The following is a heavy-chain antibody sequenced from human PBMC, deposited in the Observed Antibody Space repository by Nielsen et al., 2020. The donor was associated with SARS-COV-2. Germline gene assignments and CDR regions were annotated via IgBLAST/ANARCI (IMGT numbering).Heavy chain of an antibody. Sequence: GGSLRLSCAASGFTFSDYYMSWIRQAPGKGLEWVAVIWYDGSNKYYADSVKGRFTISRDNSKNTLYLQMNSLRAEDTAVYYCARDLLGSSSGWFDPWGQGTLVTVSS. CDR1: GFTFSDYY. D-gene: IGHD6-6*01. CDR3: ARDLLGSSSGWFDP. V-gene: IGHV3-33*08. CDR2: IWYDGSNK. J-gene: IGHJ5*02.